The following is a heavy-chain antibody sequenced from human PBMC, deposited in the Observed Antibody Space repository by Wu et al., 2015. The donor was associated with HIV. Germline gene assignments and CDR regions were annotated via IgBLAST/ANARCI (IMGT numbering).Heavy chain of an antibody. CDR2: IIPLYGRT. J-gene: IGHJ4*02. D-gene: IGHD3-16*01. V-gene: IGHV1-69*15. CDR1: GDTFTNYA. Sequence: QFQLVQSEAEVRKPGSSVKVSCKTSGDTFTNYAYSWVRQAPGQGLQWMGRIIPLYGRTNYARDFQDRVTLTADESTSTLFMELTSLKLDDTALFYCVRTLGAADAVFDSWGQGTLVTVSS. CDR3: VRTLGAADAVFDS.